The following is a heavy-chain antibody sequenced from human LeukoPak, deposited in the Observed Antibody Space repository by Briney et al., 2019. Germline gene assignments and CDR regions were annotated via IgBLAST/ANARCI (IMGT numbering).Heavy chain of an antibody. V-gene: IGHV4-39*01. CDR1: GGSISSSGYY. CDR2: IYYSGST. D-gene: IGHD4-23*01. Sequence: SETLSLTCTVSGGSISSSGYYWGWIRQPPGKGLEWIGSIYYSGSTYYTPSLKSRVTISVDTSKNQFSLKLNSVTAADTAVYYCARQGSPLRGGKGLDYWGQGTLVTVSS. J-gene: IGHJ4*02. CDR3: ARQGSPLRGGKGLDY.